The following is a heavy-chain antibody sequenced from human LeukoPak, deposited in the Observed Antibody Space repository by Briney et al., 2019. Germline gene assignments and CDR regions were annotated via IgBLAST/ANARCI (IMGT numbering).Heavy chain of an antibody. D-gene: IGHD2-2*01. CDR1: GFTFSSYA. Sequence: PGGSLRLSCAASGFTFSSYAMSWVRQAPGKELEWVANMKKDGSKIFYVDSVKGRFTISRDNAKNLLYLEMNSLRVEDTAVYYCATSPRDSEYAHFDHWGQGTLVTVSS. J-gene: IGHJ4*02. CDR3: ATSPRDSEYAHFDH. CDR2: MKKDGSKI. V-gene: IGHV3-7*01.